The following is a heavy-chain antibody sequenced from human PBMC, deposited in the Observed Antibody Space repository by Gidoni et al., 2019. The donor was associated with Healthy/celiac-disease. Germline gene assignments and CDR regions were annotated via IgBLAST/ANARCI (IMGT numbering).Heavy chain of an antibody. J-gene: IGHJ3*02. CDR2: RWYDGSNK. Sequence: QVQLVESGGGVVQPGRSLRLSCAASGFTFSSYGMHWVRQAPGKGLEWVAVRWYDGSNKYYADSVKGRFTISRDNSKNTLYLQMNSLRAEDTAVYYCARDRSVLVVTTDAFDIWGQGTMVTVSS. D-gene: IGHD2-21*02. CDR3: ARDRSVLVVTTDAFDI. V-gene: IGHV3-33*01. CDR1: GFTFSSYG.